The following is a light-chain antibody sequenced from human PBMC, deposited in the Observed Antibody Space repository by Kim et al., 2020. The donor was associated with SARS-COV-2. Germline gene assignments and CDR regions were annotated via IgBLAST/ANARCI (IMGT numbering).Light chain of an antibody. V-gene: IGLV1-40*01. CDR3: QSYDSSLSGVL. CDR2: GNS. Sequence: RVTISCTGSSSNIGEGCVVHWYQQLPGPAPKLLIYGNSNRPSGVPDRFTGSKAGTSASLAITGLQAEDEADYYYQSYDSSLSGVLFGGGTQLTVL. CDR1: SSNIGEGCV. J-gene: IGLJ2*01.